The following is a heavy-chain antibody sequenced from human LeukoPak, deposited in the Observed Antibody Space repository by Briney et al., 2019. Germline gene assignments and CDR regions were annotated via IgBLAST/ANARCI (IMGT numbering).Heavy chain of an antibody. D-gene: IGHD3-9*01. CDR1: GFTFSTYG. Sequence: GWSLTLSCAASGFTFSTYGMHWVRQAPGKGLEWVAVTSFDGSNQYYADSVKGRFTISRDNFKSTLFLQMNSLTDEDTAVYYCAKGIRDFSWLPSFDWWGQGIQVTVSS. CDR3: AKGIRDFSWLPSFDW. CDR2: TSFDGSNQ. V-gene: IGHV3-30*18. J-gene: IGHJ4*02.